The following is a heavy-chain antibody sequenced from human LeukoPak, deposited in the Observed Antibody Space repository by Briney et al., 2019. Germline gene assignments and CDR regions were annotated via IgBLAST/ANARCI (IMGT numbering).Heavy chain of an antibody. CDR1: GFTFSSYA. J-gene: IGHJ4*02. Sequence: GGSLRLSCAASGFTFSSYAMSWVRQAPGKGLEWVSAISGSGGSTYYPPSVKGRFTISRHNSKTTLYLQMNSLRAEDTAVYYCAKNPAGATTIDYWGQGTLVTVSS. CDR3: AKNPAGATTIDY. D-gene: IGHD1-26*01. CDR2: ISGSGGST. V-gene: IGHV3-23*01.